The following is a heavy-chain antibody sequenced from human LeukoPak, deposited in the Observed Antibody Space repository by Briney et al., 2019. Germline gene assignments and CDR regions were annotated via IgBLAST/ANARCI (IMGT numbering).Heavy chain of an antibody. V-gene: IGHV1-2*02. J-gene: IGHJ3*02. Sequence: ASVKVSCKASGYTFTGYYMHWVRQAPGQGLEWMGWINPNSGGTNYAQKFQGRVTMTRDTSISTAYMELSRLRSDDAAVYYCARGLERLLWFGEYRAHDAFDIWGQGTMVTVSS. D-gene: IGHD3-10*01. CDR3: ARGLERLLWFGEYRAHDAFDI. CDR2: INPNSGGT. CDR1: GYTFTGYY.